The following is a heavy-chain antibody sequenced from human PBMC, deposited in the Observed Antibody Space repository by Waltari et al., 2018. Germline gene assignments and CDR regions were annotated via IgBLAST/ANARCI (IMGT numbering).Heavy chain of an antibody. CDR2: IMPNLGKA. Sequence: QVQLVQSGAEVKKPGSSVKVSCKASGGTFSSYAISWVRQAPGQGLEWMGGIMPNLGKANLAQKCQGRGTMTTDEATSTAYMELSSLRAEDTAGYYWARAGLGGNDAFDIWGQGTMVTVSS. D-gene: IGHD2-15*01. CDR1: GGTFSSYA. CDR3: ARAGLGGNDAFDI. J-gene: IGHJ3*02. V-gene: IGHV1-69*05.